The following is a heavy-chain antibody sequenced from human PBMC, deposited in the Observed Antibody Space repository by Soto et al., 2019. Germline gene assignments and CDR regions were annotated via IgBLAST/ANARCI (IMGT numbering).Heavy chain of an antibody. D-gene: IGHD3-10*01. CDR3: ARVPVSMVRGYGMDV. V-gene: IGHV3-11*05. CDR1: GFTFNDYY. CDR2: ISSSGPYP. Sequence: QVQLVESGGGLVKPGGSLRLSCAASGFTFNDYYMSWVRQAPGKGLEWVSYISSSGPYPKYADSVKGRFTISRDNAKNSLYLQMSSLRVEDTAVYYCARVPVSMVRGYGMDVWGQGTTVTVSS. J-gene: IGHJ6*02.